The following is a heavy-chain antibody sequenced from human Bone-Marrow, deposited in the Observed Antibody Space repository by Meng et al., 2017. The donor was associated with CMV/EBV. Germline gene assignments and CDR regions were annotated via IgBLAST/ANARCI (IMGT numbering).Heavy chain of an antibody. Sequence: GGSLRLSCAASGFTFSSYAMHWVRQAPGKGLEWVAVISYDGSNKYYADSVKGRFTISRDNSKNTLYLQMNSLRAEDTAVYYCASRKRVEYSSSSPLAYWGQGNLVHFAS. J-gene: IGHJ4*02. V-gene: IGHV3-30*04. CDR2: ISYDGSNK. D-gene: IGHD6-6*01. CDR1: GFTFSSYA. CDR3: ASRKRVEYSSSSPLAY.